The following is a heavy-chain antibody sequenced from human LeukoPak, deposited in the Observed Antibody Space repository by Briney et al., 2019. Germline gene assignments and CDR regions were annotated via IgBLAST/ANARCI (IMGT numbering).Heavy chain of an antibody. CDR2: INPHSDDT. CDR1: GFTFTDYY. Sequence: ASVNVSFNSSGFTFTDYYIHWVRQAPRQGLEWMRYINPHSDDTSSPHKFPGRVAMTTATSISSAYMELSSLISDDTAMYYCVREGNELLSKDFDYWGQGTLVTVSS. CDR3: VREGNELLSKDFDY. J-gene: IGHJ4*02. V-gene: IGHV1-2*02. D-gene: IGHD2-21*02.